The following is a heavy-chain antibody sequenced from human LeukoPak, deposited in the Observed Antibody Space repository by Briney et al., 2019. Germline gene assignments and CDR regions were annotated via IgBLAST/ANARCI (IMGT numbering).Heavy chain of an antibody. Sequence: ASVKVSCKASGYTFISYYMHWVRQAPGQGLEWMGIINPSGGSTSYAQKFQGRVTMTRDTSTSTVYMELSSLRSEDTAVYYCAREESTVTTFDYWGQGTLVTVSS. CDR1: GYTFISYY. J-gene: IGHJ4*02. D-gene: IGHD4-17*01. V-gene: IGHV1-46*01. CDR2: INPSGGST. CDR3: AREESTVTTFDY.